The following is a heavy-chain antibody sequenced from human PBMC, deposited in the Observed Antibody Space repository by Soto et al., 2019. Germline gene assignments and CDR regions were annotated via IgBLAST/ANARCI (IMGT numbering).Heavy chain of an antibody. CDR1: GFTFSSYA. V-gene: IGHV3-23*01. CDR2: ISGSGGST. Sequence: HPGGSLRLSCAASGFTFSSYAMSWVRQAPGKGPEWVSAISGSGGSTYYADSVKGRFTISRDNSKNTLYLQMNSLRAEDTAVYYCAKEASKLEPDTGAFDIWGQGTMVTVSS. CDR3: AKEASKLEPDTGAFDI. D-gene: IGHD1-1*01. J-gene: IGHJ3*02.